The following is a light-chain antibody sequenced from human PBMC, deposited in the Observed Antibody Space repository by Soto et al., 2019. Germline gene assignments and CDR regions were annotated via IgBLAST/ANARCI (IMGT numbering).Light chain of an antibody. J-gene: IGLJ1*01. CDR1: SSDVGAYNY. CDR2: EVS. V-gene: IGLV2-8*01. CDR3: TSYAGTYSFFYV. Sequence: SVLTQPPSASGSPGQSVTISCTGTSSDVGAYNYVSWYQQLPGKAPKLIIYEVSKRPSGVPDRSSGSKSGNTASLTVSGLQAEDEADYYCTSYAGTYSFFYVFGTGTKVTVL.